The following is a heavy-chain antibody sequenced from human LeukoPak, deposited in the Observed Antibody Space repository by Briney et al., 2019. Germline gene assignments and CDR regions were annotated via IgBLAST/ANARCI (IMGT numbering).Heavy chain of an antibody. D-gene: IGHD4-17*01. CDR3: AIYGDSFFDY. CDR1: GGSISSSSYY. V-gene: IGHV4-39*01. Sequence: KPSETLSLTRTVSGGSISSSSYYWGWIRQPPGKGLEWIGSIYYSGSTYYNPSLKSRVSISVATSKNQFSLKLNSVTAAYTAVYYCAIYGDSFFDYWGQGTLVTVSS. J-gene: IGHJ4*02. CDR2: IYYSGST.